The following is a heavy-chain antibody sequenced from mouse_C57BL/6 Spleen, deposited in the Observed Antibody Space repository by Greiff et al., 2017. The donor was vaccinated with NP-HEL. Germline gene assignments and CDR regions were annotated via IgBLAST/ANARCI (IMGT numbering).Heavy chain of an antibody. J-gene: IGHJ3*01. D-gene: IGHD4-1*01. CDR2: IHPNSGST. CDR3: AQTGTAWFAY. Sequence: QVQLQQPGAELVKPGASVKLSCKASGYTFTSYWMHWVKPRPGQGLEWIGMIHPNSGSTNYNEKFKSKATLTVDKSSSTAYMQLSSLTSEDSAVYYCAQTGTAWFAYWGQGTLVTVSA. V-gene: IGHV1-64*01. CDR1: GYTFTSYW.